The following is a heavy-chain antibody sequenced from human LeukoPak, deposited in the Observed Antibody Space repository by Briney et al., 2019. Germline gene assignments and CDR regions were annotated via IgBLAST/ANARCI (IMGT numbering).Heavy chain of an antibody. CDR2: ISAYNGDT. Sequence: ASVKVSCKTSGYIFTTYGVTWVRQAPRQGLGWMGWISAYNGDTMYAQKFQGRITMTTDTSTSTANMELRSLRSDDTAVYYCARDHSSSCQLLDYWGQGTLVTISS. CDR1: GYIFTTYG. D-gene: IGHD6-13*01. CDR3: ARDHSSSCQLLDY. J-gene: IGHJ4*02. V-gene: IGHV1-18*01.